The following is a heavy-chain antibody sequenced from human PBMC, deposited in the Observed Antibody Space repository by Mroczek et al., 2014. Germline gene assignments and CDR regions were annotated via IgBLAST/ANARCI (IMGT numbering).Heavy chain of an antibody. CDR3: ATDGGAATGRLGY. V-gene: IGHV5-51*03. J-gene: IGHJ4*02. D-gene: IGHD6-13*01. CDR2: IYPGDSDT. Sequence: VQLQESGAEVKRPGESLKISCKASGYSFTNFWIGWVRQMPGKGLEWMGIIYPGDSDTRYSPSFQGQVTISADKSISTAYLQWTSLKASDTAMYYCATDGGAATGRLGYWGQGTLVTVSS. CDR1: GYSFTNFW.